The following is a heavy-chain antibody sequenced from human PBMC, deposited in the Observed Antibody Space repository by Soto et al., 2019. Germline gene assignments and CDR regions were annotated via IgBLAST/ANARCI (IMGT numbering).Heavy chain of an antibody. CDR2: ISHTGYT. V-gene: IGHV4-59*02. J-gene: IGHJ4*02. D-gene: IGHD3-10*02. CDR1: ESSVSKYY. Sequence: LSLTCSVSESSVSKYYWSWLRQPPGKGLEWIGDISHTGYTSYNPSLERRLTISMDKSKNQLSLNLNSVTTADTAVYYCARVQLLFAYWGQGTPVTVSS. CDR3: ARVQLLFAY.